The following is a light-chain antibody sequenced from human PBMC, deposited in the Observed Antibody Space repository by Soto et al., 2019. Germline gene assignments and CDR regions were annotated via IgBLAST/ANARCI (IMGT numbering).Light chain of an antibody. V-gene: IGLV4-69*01. CDR3: QTWGTGIHV. CDR1: SGHSSYA. CDR2: LNSDGSH. J-gene: IGLJ1*01. Sequence: QPVLTQSPSASASLGASVKLTCTLSSGHSSYAIAWHQQQPEKGPRYLMKLNSDGSHSKGDGIADRFSGSSSGAERYLIISSLQSEDEADYYCQTWGTGIHVFGTGTKLTVL.